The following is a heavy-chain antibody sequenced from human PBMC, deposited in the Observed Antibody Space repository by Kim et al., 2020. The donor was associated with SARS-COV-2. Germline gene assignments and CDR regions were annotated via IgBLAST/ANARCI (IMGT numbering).Heavy chain of an antibody. V-gene: IGHV4-31*03. CDR2: IQNSGST. J-gene: IGHJ4*01. CDR1: GGSISSGGYY. CDR3: SSASCGSDCESQLDY. Sequence: SETLSLTCTVSGGSISSGGYYWNWIRQFPGKGLEYIGYIQNSGSTYYNPSLKSRITISLDTSKDQFSLKLSSVTAADTALDYCSSASCGSDCESQLDYWG. D-gene: IGHD2-21*02.